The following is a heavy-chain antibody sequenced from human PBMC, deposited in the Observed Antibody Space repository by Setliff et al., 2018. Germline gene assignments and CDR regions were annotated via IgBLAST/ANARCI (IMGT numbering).Heavy chain of an antibody. CDR2: IGTDGSGT. CDR1: GFTFSTYW. Sequence: PGESLTISCAASGFTFSTYWMHWVRQVPGKGLVWVSRIGTDGSGTEYADSVKGRFTVSRDNAKNTLYLQMNRLRAEDTGVYYCARVIVGGGNTPFDLWGQGTLVTVSS. CDR3: ARVIVGGGNTPFDL. J-gene: IGHJ4*02. D-gene: IGHD2-21*01. V-gene: IGHV3-74*03.